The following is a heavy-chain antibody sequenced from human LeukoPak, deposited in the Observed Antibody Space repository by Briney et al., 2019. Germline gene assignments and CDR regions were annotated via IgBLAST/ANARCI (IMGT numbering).Heavy chain of an antibody. V-gene: IGHV1-18*01. D-gene: IGHD4-17*01. J-gene: IGHJ4*02. CDR3: ARGYDYGDYVGDFDY. CDR1: GYTFTTYG. CDR2: ISAYNGNT. Sequence: ASVKVSCKASGYTFTTYGIGWVRQAPGQGLEWMGWISAYNGNTNYAQKLQGRVTMTTDTSTSTAYMDLRGLRSDDTAVYYCARGYDYGDYVGDFDYWGQGTLVTVSS.